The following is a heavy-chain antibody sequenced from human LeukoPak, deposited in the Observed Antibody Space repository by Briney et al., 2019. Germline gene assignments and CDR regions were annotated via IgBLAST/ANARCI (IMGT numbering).Heavy chain of an antibody. CDR3: ATAQEYYGDYGY. J-gene: IGHJ4*02. Sequence: ASVKVSCKVSGYTLTELSMHWVRQAPGKGLEWMGGFDPEDGETIYAQKFQGRVTMTEDTSTDTAYMELSSLRSEDTAVYYRATAQEYYGDYGYWGQGTLVTVSS. CDR1: GYTLTELS. D-gene: IGHD4-17*01. V-gene: IGHV1-24*01. CDR2: FDPEDGET.